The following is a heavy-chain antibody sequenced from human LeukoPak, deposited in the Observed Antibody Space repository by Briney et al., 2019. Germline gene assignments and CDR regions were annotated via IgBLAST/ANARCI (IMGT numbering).Heavy chain of an antibody. J-gene: IGHJ5*02. CDR3: ARDLWDYYDSSGYYPNGGNWFDP. CDR2: IYYSGST. CDR1: GRSISSSSYD. Sequence: SETLSLTCTVSGRSISSSSYDWGWIRQPPGKGLERIGSIYYSGSTYYNRSLKSRFTLSVETSKNQFSVKLSSVTAADTAVYYCARDLWDYYDSSGYYPNGGNWFDPWGQGTLVTVSS. D-gene: IGHD3-22*01. V-gene: IGHV4-39*07.